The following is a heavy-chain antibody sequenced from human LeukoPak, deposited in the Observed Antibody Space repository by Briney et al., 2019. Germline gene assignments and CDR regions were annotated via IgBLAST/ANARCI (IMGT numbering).Heavy chain of an antibody. CDR1: GFTVRSNS. Sequence: PGGSLRLSCTVSGFTVRSNSWSWVRQAPGKGLEWIGEINHSGSTNYNPSLKSRVTISVDTSKNQFSLNLTSVPAADTAVYYCAAQPDYWGQGTLVTVSS. CDR2: INHSGST. D-gene: IGHD2-2*01. J-gene: IGHJ4*02. V-gene: IGHV4-34*08. CDR3: AAQPDY.